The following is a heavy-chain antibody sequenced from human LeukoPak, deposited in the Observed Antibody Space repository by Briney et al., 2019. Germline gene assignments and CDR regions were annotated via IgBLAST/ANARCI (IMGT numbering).Heavy chain of an antibody. D-gene: IGHD2-21*01. CDR2: IYIGGST. CDR1: GGSISSGNYY. V-gene: IGHV4-61*02. CDR3: ARDAAVIYYYFYYRDV. Sequence: SQTLSLTCTVSGGSISSGNYYWSWIRQPAGKGLEWIGRIYIGGSTNYNPSLKSRVTISLDTSKNQFSLKLSSVTAADTAVYYCARDAAVIYYYFYYRDVWGKGTTVTVSS. J-gene: IGHJ6*03.